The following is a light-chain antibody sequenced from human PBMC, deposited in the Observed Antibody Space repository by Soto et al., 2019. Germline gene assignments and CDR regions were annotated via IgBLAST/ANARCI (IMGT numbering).Light chain of an antibody. CDR2: GAT. V-gene: IGKV3-15*01. Sequence: EIVMTQPPATLSVSPGERATLSCRASQSVSSNLAWYQQKPGQAPRLLIHGATTRATGIPARFSGSGSGTEFTLTISSLQSEDFAVYYCQQYNNWPRTFGQGTKVDIK. CDR3: QQYNNWPRT. J-gene: IGKJ1*01. CDR1: QSVSSN.